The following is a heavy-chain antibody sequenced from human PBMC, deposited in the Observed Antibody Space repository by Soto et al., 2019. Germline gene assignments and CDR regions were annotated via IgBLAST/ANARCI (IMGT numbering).Heavy chain of an antibody. D-gene: IGHD3-22*01. J-gene: IGHJ4*02. V-gene: IGHV1-69*13. CDR2: IIPIFGTA. Sequence: ASVKVSFKASGGTFSSYAISWVRQAPGQGLEWMGGIIPIFGTANYAQKFQGRITITADESTSTAYMELSSLRSEDTAVYYCARGTGAYDSRGYHPDHHFDYWGREPWSPSPQ. CDR1: GGTFSSYA. CDR3: ARGTGAYDSRGYHPDHHFDY.